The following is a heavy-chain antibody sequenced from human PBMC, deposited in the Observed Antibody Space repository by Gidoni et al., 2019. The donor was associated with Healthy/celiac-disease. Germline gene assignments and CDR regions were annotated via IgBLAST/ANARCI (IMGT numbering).Heavy chain of an antibody. J-gene: IGHJ1*01. CDR2: INHSGST. CDR3: AMRLRWYPKYFQH. CDR1: GGSFSGYY. V-gene: IGHV4-34*01. D-gene: IGHD4-17*01. Sequence: QVQLQHWGAGLLKPSETLSLPCAVYGGSFSGYYWSWIRQPPGKGLEWIGEINHSGSTNYNPSLKSRVTISVDTSKNQFSLKLSSVTAADTAVYYCAMRLRWYPKYFQHWGQGTLVTVSS.